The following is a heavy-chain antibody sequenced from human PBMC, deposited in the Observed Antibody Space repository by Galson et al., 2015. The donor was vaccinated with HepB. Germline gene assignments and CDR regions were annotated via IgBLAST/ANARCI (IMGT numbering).Heavy chain of an antibody. CDR3: ARDSRSVYYGSDY. J-gene: IGHJ4*02. CDR2: IIPIFGTA. D-gene: IGHD3-10*01. V-gene: IGHV1-69*13. CDR1: GGTFSSYA. Sequence: SVKVSCKASGGTFSSYAISWVRQAPGQGLEWMGGIIPIFGTANYAQKFQGRVTITADESTSTAYMELSSLRSEDTAVYYCARDSRSVYYGSDYWGQGTLVTVSS.